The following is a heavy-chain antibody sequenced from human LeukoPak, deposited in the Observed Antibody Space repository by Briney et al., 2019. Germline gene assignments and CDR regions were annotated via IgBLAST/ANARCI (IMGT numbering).Heavy chain of an antibody. CDR2: IDTKTGNP. V-gene: IGHV7-4-1*02. J-gene: IGHJ4*02. CDR1: GYTFASHA. D-gene: IGHD3-22*01. CDR3: AMCFDSSGYVSN. Sequence: ASVKVSCKASGYTFASHAINWVRQAPGQGLEYMGWIDTKTGNPTYAQGFTGRFVFSLDTSINTASLQINSLKAEDTAVYFCAMCFDSSGYVSNWGQGSLVAVSS.